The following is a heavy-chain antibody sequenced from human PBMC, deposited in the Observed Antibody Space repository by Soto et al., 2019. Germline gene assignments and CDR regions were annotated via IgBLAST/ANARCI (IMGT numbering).Heavy chain of an antibody. V-gene: IGHV3-74*01. CDR1: SFTLSKYC. Sequence: RGALRLSFAASSFTLSKYCMHLGRQAPGKGLVWVSRINGDGSSTIYADSVKGRFTISRDNAKNTLYLQMNSLRAEDTAVYYCARDDYVLRFDPWGQGTLVTVSS. CDR2: INGDGSST. D-gene: IGHD3-10*02. J-gene: IGHJ5*02. CDR3: ARDDYVLRFDP.